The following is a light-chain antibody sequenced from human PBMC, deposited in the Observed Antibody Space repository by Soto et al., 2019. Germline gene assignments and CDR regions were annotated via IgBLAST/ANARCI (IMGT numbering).Light chain of an antibody. Sequence: DIQMTQSPASLSASVEDRVTITCRASQTVRTYLNWYQQKPGKAPKLLIYAASNLQSGVPSRFSGSGSGTDFTYTIASLRPEDFATYWCQQSDNTPVTFGQGTRLEI. J-gene: IGKJ5*01. CDR2: AAS. CDR3: QQSDNTPVT. CDR1: QTVRTY. V-gene: IGKV1-39*01.